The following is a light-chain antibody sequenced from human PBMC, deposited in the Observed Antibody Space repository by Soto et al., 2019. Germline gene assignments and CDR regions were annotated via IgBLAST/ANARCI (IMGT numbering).Light chain of an antibody. CDR3: CSYSGYYTLV. CDR2: DVR. CDR1: SSDVGGYNF. Sequence: QSALTQPRSVSGSPGQSVTISCTGTSSDVGGYNFVSWYQQRPGKAPKVMIYDVRKRPSGVPDRFSGSKSGNTASLTISGLQADDEDDYYCCSYSGYYTLVFGGGTKLTVL. V-gene: IGLV2-11*01. J-gene: IGLJ2*01.